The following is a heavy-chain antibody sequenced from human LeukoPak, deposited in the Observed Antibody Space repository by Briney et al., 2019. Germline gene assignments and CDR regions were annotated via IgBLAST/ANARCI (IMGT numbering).Heavy chain of an antibody. CDR2: IKQDGSAE. CDR3: ARTIREQWLTIDY. CDR1: GFTFSNYW. D-gene: IGHD6-19*01. Sequence: PGGSLRLSCAASGFTFSNYWMNWVRQAPGKGLEWVANIKQDGSAEYYVDSVKGRFTISRDNAKNSLYLQMNSLGAEDTAVYYCARTIREQWLTIDYWGQGTLVTFSS. J-gene: IGHJ4*02. V-gene: IGHV3-7*04.